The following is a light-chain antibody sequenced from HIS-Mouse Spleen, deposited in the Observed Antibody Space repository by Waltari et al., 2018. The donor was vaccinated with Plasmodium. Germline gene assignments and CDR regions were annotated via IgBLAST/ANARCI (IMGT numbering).Light chain of an antibody. CDR1: SSDVGGYNY. Sequence: QSALTQPPSASGSPGPSVTLSCTGPSSDVGGYNYVPWYQQHPRKAPKLMIYEVSKRPSGVPDRFSGSKSGNTASLTVSGLQAEDEADYYCSSYAGSNNFVFGTGTKVTVL. CDR3: SSYAGSNNFV. V-gene: IGLV2-8*01. J-gene: IGLJ1*01. CDR2: EVS.